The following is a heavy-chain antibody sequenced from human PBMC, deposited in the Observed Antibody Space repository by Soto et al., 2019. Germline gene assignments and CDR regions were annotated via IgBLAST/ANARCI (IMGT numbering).Heavy chain of an antibody. CDR2: IFYTGTT. CDR1: GGSISYNSYY. V-gene: IGHV4-39*02. J-gene: IGHJ5*02. D-gene: IGHD2-2*01. Sequence: SETLSLTCSVSGGSISYNSYYWGWIRQPPGKGLERVGGIFYTGTTYYSPSLKDRVTISVDTSKNSFSLNLTSVTAADTAVYFCARLVVVAPVANAWGQGTLVTVSS. CDR3: ARLVVVAPVANA.